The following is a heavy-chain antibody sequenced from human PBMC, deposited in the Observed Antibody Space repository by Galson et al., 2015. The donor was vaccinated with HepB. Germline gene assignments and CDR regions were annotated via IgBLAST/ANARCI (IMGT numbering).Heavy chain of an antibody. CDR2: TYYRSKWYN. V-gene: IGHV6-1*01. Sequence: CAISGDSVSSNSAAWNWIRQSPSRGLEWLGRTYYRSKWYNDSAVSVKSRITINPDTSKNQFSLQLNSVTPEDTAVYYCAGGSGIYYYYGMDVWGQGTTVTVSS. CDR1: GDSVSSNSAA. D-gene: IGHD3-10*01. J-gene: IGHJ6*02. CDR3: AGGSGIYYYYGMDV.